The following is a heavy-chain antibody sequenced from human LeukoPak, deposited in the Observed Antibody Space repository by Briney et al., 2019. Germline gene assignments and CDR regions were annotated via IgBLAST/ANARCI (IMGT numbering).Heavy chain of an antibody. V-gene: IGHV3-64D*09. D-gene: IGHD2/OR15-2a*01. CDR1: GFTFSSYA. CDR3: VKELFRDRYWYFDL. J-gene: IGHJ2*01. CDR2: ISSSGGNT. Sequence: GGSLRLSCSASGFTFSSYAMHWVRQAPGKGLEYVSAISSSGGNTYYADSVKGRFTISRDNSKNTLYLQMSSLRPEATAVYYCVKELFRDRYWYFDLWGRGTLVTVSS.